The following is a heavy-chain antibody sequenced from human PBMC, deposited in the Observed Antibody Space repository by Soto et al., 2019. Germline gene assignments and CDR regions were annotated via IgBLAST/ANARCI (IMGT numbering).Heavy chain of an antibody. V-gene: IGHV1-18*01. J-gene: IGHJ6*04. D-gene: IGHD2-2*02. CDR3: AKKRRSSTSGDKRPFAYCGMDA. CDR1: GYTLTTYG. CDR2: ISAYNGNT. Sequence: ASGPVSCKASGYTLTTYGISWVRQAPGQGLEWMGWISAYNGNTNYAQKLQGRVTMTTDTSTSTAYMELRSLRSDDTAVYYCAKKRRSSTSGDKRPFAYCGMDAWGKGDTITLAS.